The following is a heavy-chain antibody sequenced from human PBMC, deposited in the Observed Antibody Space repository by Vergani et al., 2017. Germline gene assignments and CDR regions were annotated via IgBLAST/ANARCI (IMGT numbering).Heavy chain of an antibody. CDR1: GGSFSGYY. CDR3: ACPYYYGMDV. V-gene: IGHV4-34*01. J-gene: IGHJ6*02. Sequence: QVQLQQWGAGLLKPSETLSLTCAVYGGSFSGYYWSWIRQPPGKGLEWIGEINHSGSTNYNPSLKSRVTISVDTSKNQFSLKLGSVTAADTAVYYCACPYYYGMDVWGQGTTVTVSS. CDR2: INHSGST.